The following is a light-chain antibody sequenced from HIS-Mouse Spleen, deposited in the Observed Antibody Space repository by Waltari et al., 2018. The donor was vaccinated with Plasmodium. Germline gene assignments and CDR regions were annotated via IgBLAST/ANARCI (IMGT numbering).Light chain of an antibody. CDR3: QKYNSALT. J-gene: IGKJ3*01. CDR2: AAS. CDR1: QGISYY. Sequence: DIQMTQSPPSLSASVGDRVTITCRASQGISYYLAWYQQKPGKVPKLLIYAASTLQSGVPSRFSGSGAGTDFTLTISSLQPEDVATYYCQKYNSALTFGPGTKVDIK. V-gene: IGKV1-27*01.